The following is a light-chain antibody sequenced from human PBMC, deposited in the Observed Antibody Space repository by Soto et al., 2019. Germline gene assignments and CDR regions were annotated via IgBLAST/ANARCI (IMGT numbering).Light chain of an antibody. CDR1: QSFPKNS. Sequence: EIGLPKSPGTLSCSPGEGPTPSCRASQSFPKNSLGWYKQKTGQAPRLLIYDVSNRPTDVPDRFSGSGSETDFTLTVSGLEPEDFAVYYCQQYATAPLTFGGGTKLEIK. CDR2: DVS. V-gene: IGKV3-20*01. CDR3: QQYATAPLT. J-gene: IGKJ4*01.